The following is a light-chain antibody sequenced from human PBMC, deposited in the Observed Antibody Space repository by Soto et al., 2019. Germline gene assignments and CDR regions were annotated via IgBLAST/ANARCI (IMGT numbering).Light chain of an antibody. Sequence: QSVLTQPASVSGSPGQSITISCTGTSSDVGTDNLVSWYQQRPGKAPKLMIYEGSKRPSGVSYRFSASKSANTASLTISGLQAEDEADYYCCSYARGSTSSVVFGGGTKLTVL. J-gene: IGLJ2*01. CDR3: CSYARGSTSSVV. V-gene: IGLV2-23*01. CDR1: SSDVGTDNL. CDR2: EGS.